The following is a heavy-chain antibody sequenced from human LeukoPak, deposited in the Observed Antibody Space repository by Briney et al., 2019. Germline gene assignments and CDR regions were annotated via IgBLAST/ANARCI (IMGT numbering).Heavy chain of an antibody. Sequence: GGSLRLSCVVSGGSVCYNYMSWVRQAPGKGLEFVSVLSSGGITYYADSVKGRFTITRDNSKNTLSLEMNTLRADDTAVYYCGFGGYEADYWGQGTLVTVSS. CDR2: LSSGGIT. CDR3: GFGGYEADY. CDR1: GGSVCYNY. V-gene: IGHV3-53*01. J-gene: IGHJ4*02. D-gene: IGHD5-12*01.